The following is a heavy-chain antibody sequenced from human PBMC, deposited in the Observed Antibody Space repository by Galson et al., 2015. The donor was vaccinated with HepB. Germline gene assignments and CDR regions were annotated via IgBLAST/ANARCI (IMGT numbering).Heavy chain of an antibody. CDR1: GFTFSSYA. V-gene: IGHV3-23*01. CDR3: AKRENYCSSTSCYPGIASPGDAFDI. CDR2: ISGSGGST. Sequence: SLRLSCAASGFTFSSYAMSWVRQAPGKGLEWVSAISGSGGSTYYADSVKGRFTISRDNSKNTLYLQMNSLRAEDTAVYYCAKRENYCSSTSCYPGIASPGDAFDIWGQGTMVTVSS. D-gene: IGHD2-2*01. J-gene: IGHJ3*02.